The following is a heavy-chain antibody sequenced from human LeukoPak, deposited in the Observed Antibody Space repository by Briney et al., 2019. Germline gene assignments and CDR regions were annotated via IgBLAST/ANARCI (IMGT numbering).Heavy chain of an antibody. V-gene: IGHV3-33*06. CDR1: GFTFSRLG. Sequence: GGSLRLSCAASGFTFSRLGMQWVRQAPGKGLEWVAMIWHDGSVEEYAASVKGRFTISRDNSRDTLFLQMNGLRDDDTAVYYCAKEGDQFRGYLDAWGKGTTVTVSS. D-gene: IGHD3-16*01. CDR2: IWHDGSVE. CDR3: AKEGDQFRGYLDA. J-gene: IGHJ6*03.